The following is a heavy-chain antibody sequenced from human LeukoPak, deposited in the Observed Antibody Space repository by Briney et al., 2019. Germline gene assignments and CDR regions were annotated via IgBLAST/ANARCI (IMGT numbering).Heavy chain of an antibody. V-gene: IGHV4-39*07. CDR2: IYYSGST. Sequence: SETLSLTCTVSGASISSSFYYWGWIRQPPGKGLEWIGSIYYSGSTYYNPSLKSRVTISVDTSKNQFSLKLSSVTAADTAVYYCARVVAAAENNNWFDPWGQGTLVTVSS. CDR3: ARVVAAAENNNWFDP. J-gene: IGHJ5*02. CDR1: GASISSSFYY. D-gene: IGHD6-13*01.